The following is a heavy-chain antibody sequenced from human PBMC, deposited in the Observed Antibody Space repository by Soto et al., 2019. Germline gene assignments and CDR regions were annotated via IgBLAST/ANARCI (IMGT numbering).Heavy chain of an antibody. Sequence: SETLSLTCTVSGGSISSSSYYWGWIRQPPGKGLEWIGSIYYSGSTYYNPSLKSRVTISVDTSKNQFSLKLSSVTAADTAVYYCASIGVYYYYGMDVWGQGTTVTVSS. CDR2: IYYSGST. V-gene: IGHV4-39*01. CDR1: GGSISSSSYY. D-gene: IGHD2-21*01. J-gene: IGHJ6*02. CDR3: ASIGVYYYYGMDV.